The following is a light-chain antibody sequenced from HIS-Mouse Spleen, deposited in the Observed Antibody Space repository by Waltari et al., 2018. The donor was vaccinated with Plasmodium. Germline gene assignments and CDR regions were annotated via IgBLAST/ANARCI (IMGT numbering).Light chain of an antibody. CDR1: SRDVGGYNY. CDR2: DVI. Sequence: QSALTQPRSVSGSPGQSVTISCTGTSRDVGGYNYVSWYQQHPGKAPKLMIDDVIKLPSGFPERFSGSKSGNTAARTISGLQAEEEADYYCCSYAGSYTFVVFGGGTKLTVL. CDR3: CSYAGSYTFVV. J-gene: IGLJ2*01. V-gene: IGLV2-11*01.